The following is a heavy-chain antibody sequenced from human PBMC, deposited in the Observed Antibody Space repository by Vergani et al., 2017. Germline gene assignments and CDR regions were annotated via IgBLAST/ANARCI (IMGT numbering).Heavy chain of an antibody. CDR2: IYPADSDT. CDR1: EYSFGNYW. CDR3: ARHTTYTDS. J-gene: IGHJ4*02. D-gene: IGHD1-1*01. V-gene: IGHV5-51*01. Sequence: EVELVQSGPEMRKPGESLKISCKGSEYSFGNYWIGWVRQMPGKGLEWMGIIYPADSDTRYSPSFQGQATISADKSISTAFRQWDSLKASDTALYYCARHTTYTDSWSQGTLVTVSS.